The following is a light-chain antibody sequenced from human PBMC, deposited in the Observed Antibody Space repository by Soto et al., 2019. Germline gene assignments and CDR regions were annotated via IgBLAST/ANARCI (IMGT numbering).Light chain of an antibody. J-gene: IGLJ1*01. CDR3: CSYAGSYTHV. Sequence: QSALTQPRSVSGSPGQSVTISCTGTSSDVGGYKYVSWYQQHPGKAPKLMIYDVSKRPSGVPDRFSGSKSGNTASLTISGLQAEDEADYYCCSYAGSYTHVFGTGTKVTV. V-gene: IGLV2-11*01. CDR1: SSDVGGYKY. CDR2: DVS.